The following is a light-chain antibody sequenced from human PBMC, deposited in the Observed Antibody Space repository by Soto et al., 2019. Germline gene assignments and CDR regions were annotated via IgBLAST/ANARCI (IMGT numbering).Light chain of an antibody. Sequence: QSVLTQPPSASGSPGQSVTISCTGTSSDVGGYNYVSWYQQHPGKAPKLMIFEVNKRPSGVPDRFSGSKSGNTASLTVSRLQAEDEADYYCTSFAGINNFVVFGGGTKVTVL. V-gene: IGLV2-8*01. J-gene: IGLJ2*01. CDR1: SSDVGGYNY. CDR2: EVN. CDR3: TSFAGINNFVV.